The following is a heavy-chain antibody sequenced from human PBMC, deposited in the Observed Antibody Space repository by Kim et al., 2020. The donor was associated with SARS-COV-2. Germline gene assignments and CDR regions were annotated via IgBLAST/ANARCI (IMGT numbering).Heavy chain of an antibody. V-gene: IGHV5-51*01. CDR3: ARERVGTLSFAFDI. D-gene: IGHD3-16*02. J-gene: IGHJ3*02. Sequence: SPSFKGQVTISADKSISTAYLQWSSLKASDTAMYYCARERVGTLSFAFDIWGQGTLVTVSS.